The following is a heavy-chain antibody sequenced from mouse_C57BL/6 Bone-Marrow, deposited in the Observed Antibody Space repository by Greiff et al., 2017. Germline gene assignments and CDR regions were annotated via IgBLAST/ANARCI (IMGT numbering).Heavy chain of an antibody. Sequence: EVKVVESGGGLVQPGGSLKLSCAASGFTFSDYGMAWVRQAPRKGPEWVAFISNLAYSIYYADTVTGRFTISRENAKNTLYLEMSSLRSEDTAMYYCARLDYYGSSSWYFDVWGTGTTVTVSS. J-gene: IGHJ1*03. CDR1: GFTFSDYG. D-gene: IGHD1-1*01. V-gene: IGHV5-15*01. CDR3: ARLDYYGSSSWYFDV. CDR2: ISNLAYSI.